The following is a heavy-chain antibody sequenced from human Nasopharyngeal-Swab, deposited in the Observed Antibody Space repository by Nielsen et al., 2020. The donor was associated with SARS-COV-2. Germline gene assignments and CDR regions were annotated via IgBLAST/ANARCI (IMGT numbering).Heavy chain of an antibody. J-gene: IGHJ3*02. Sequence: GESLKISCAASGFTFSSYEMNWVRLAPGKGLEWVSYISSSGSTIYYADSVKGRFTISRDNAKNSLYLQMNSLRAEDTAVYYCARDWVEITIFGVVQDAFDIWGQGTMVTVSS. CDR3: ARDWVEITIFGVVQDAFDI. CDR2: ISSSGSTI. D-gene: IGHD3-3*01. CDR1: GFTFSSYE. V-gene: IGHV3-48*03.